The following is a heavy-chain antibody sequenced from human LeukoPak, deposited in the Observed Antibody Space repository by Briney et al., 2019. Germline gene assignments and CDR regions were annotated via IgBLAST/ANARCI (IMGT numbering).Heavy chain of an antibody. V-gene: IGHV1-69*13. Sequence: SVKVSCNASGGTFSSYAISWVRQAPGQGLEWMGGIIPIFGTANYAQRFQGRVTITADESTSTAYMELSSLRSEDTAVYYCARGRSRLGELSLYGFRYWGQGTLVTVSS. D-gene: IGHD3-16*02. J-gene: IGHJ4*02. CDR3: ARGRSRLGELSLYGFRY. CDR2: IIPIFGTA. CDR1: GGTFSSYA.